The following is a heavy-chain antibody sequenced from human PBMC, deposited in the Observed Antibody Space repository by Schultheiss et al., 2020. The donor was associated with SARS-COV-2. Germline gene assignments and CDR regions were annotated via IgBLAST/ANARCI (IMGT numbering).Heavy chain of an antibody. CDR1: GGSISSGDYY. V-gene: IGHV4-30-4*01. Sequence: SQTLSLTCTVSGGSISSGDYYWSWIRQPPGKGLEWIGYIYYSGSTYYNPSLKSRVTISGDTSKNQFSLNLNSVTAADTAVYYCVRDVNYFDSSGSYLNAADYWGQGTLVTVSS. J-gene: IGHJ4*02. CDR2: IYYSGST. D-gene: IGHD3-22*01. CDR3: VRDVNYFDSSGSYLNAADY.